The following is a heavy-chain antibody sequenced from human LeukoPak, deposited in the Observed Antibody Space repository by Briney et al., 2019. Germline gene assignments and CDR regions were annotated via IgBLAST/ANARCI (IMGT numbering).Heavy chain of an antibody. V-gene: IGHV3-7*01. D-gene: IGHD5-18*01. CDR2: IKQDGSEK. CDR3: AKTMQLWPYYFDY. CDR1: GFTFSSYW. J-gene: IGHJ4*02. Sequence: GGSLRLSCAASGFTFSSYWMSWVRQAPGKGLEWVANIKQDGSEKYYVDSVKGRFTISRDNAKNSLYLQMNSLRAEDTAVYYCAKTMQLWPYYFDYWGQGTLVTVSS.